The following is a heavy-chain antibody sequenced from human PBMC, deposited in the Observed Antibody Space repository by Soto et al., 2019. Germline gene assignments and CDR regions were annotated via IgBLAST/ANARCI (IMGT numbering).Heavy chain of an antibody. CDR1: GYTFSHYA. Sequence: QVQLVQSGAEVKKPGASVKVSCKTSGYTFSHYALHWVRQAPGQRLEWLGWFNSDNDKTKYSQKLQGRISITWDTSARTVYMELSNLVSEDTAVYYCVRDGGYQLLFFDCWGQGTLVTVSS. J-gene: IGHJ4*02. D-gene: IGHD2-2*01. CDR3: VRDGGYQLLFFDC. CDR2: FNSDNDKT. V-gene: IGHV1-3*04.